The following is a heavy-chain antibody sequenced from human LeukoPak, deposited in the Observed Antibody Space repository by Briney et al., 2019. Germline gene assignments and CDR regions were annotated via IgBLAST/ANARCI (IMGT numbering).Heavy chain of an antibody. CDR1: GGTFSSYA. Sequence: ASVKVSCKASGGTFSSYAISWVRQAPGQGLEWMGGIIPIFGTANYAQKFQGRVTITADESTSTAYMELSSLRSEDTAVYYCARSPSRPAAPYYYYYYMDVWGKGTTVTVSS. J-gene: IGHJ6*03. CDR3: ARSPSRPAAPYYYYYYMDV. D-gene: IGHD2-2*01. CDR2: IIPIFGTA. V-gene: IGHV1-69*13.